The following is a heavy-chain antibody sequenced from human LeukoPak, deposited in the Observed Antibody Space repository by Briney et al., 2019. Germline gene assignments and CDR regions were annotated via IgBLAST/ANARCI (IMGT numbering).Heavy chain of an antibody. D-gene: IGHD3-22*01. Sequence: GGSLRLSCAASGFTFSSYSMNWVRQAPGKGLEWVSSISSSSSYIYYADSVKGRFTISRDNAKNSLYLQMNSLRAEDTAVYYCARANSGYHDAFDIWGQGTMVTVSS. J-gene: IGHJ3*02. CDR2: ISSSSSYI. V-gene: IGHV3-21*04. CDR1: GFTFSSYS. CDR3: ARANSGYHDAFDI.